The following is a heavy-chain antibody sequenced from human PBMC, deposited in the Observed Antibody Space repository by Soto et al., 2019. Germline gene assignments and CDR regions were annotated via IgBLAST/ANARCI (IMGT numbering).Heavy chain of an antibody. D-gene: IGHD2-15*01. V-gene: IGHV4-4*02. CDR1: SGSISSSNW. Sequence: QVQLQESGPGLVKPSGTLSLTCAVSSGSISSSNWWSWVRQPPGKGLEWIGEIYHSGSTNYNPSLKSRVTISVDKSKNQFSLKLSSVTAADTAVYYCARACGGGSCYSAEGAFDYWGQGTLVTVSS. CDR3: ARACGGGSCYSAEGAFDY. J-gene: IGHJ4*02. CDR2: IYHSGST.